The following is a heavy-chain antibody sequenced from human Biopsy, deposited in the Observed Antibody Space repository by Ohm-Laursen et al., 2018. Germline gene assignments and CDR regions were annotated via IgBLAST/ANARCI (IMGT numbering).Heavy chain of an antibody. Sequence: SETLSLTCIVSGGSFTGHYWTWIRQPPGKGLEWIGHISHTGYTSYKSSLKSRVTISLDTSRKHFSLRLTSLVAADTAVYYCARGSNEYGGLYFPHWGQGTLVTVSS. J-gene: IGHJ1*01. CDR3: ARGSNEYGGLYFPH. CDR1: GGSFTGHY. CDR2: ISHTGYT. V-gene: IGHV4-59*11. D-gene: IGHD4-23*01.